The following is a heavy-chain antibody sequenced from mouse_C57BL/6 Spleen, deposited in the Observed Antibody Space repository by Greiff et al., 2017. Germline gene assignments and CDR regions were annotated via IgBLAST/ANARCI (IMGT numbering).Heavy chain of an antibody. J-gene: IGHJ4*01. D-gene: IGHD1-1*01. CDR3: ARNYGSSYYYAMDY. CDR1: GYTFTSYW. V-gene: IGHV1-50*01. CDR2: IDPSDSYT. Sequence: QVHVKQPGAELVKPGASVKLSCKASGYTFTSYWMQWVKQRPGQGLEWIGEIDPSDSYTNYNQKFKGKATLTVDTSSSTAYMQLSSLTSEDSAVYYCARNYGSSYYYAMDYWGQGTSVTVSS.